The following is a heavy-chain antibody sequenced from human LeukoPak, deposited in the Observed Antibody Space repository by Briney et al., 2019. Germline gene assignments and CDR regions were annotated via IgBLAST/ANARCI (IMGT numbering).Heavy chain of an antibody. V-gene: IGHV3-43*01. J-gene: IGHJ4*02. CDR2: ISWDGGST. Sequence: GGSLRLSCAASGFTFSSYSMNWVRQAPGKGLEWVSLISWDGGSTYYADSVKGRFTISRDNSKNSLYLQMNSLRTEDTALYYCAKDISDGYDYLDYWGQGTLVTVSS. CDR3: AKDISDGYDYLDY. D-gene: IGHD5-24*01. CDR1: GFTFSSYS.